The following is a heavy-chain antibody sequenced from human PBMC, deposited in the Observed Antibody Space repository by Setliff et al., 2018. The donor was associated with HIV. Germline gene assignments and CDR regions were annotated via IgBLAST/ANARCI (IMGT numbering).Heavy chain of an antibody. CDR1: GGTFSNYA. J-gene: IGHJ3*02. CDR2: LIPIVDIT. V-gene: IGHV1-69*10. D-gene: IGHD2-8*01. CDR3: AKGPNFEDAFDI. Sequence: SVKVSCKASGGTFSNYAFSWVRQAPGQGLEWMGGLIPIVDITKSTQKFRDRVTFTADESTKTAQMELSGLTFEDTAVYYCAKGPNFEDAFDIWGQGTVVTV.